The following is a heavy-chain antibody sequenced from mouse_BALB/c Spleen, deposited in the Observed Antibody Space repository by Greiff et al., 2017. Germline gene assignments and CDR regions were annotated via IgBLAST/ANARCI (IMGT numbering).Heavy chain of an antibody. V-gene: IGHV5-17*02. Sequence: EVQRVESGGGLVQPGGSRKLSCAASGFTFSSFGMHWVRQAPEKGLEWVAYISSGSSTIYYADTVKGRFTISRDNPKNTLFLQMTSLRSEDTAMYYCARGTTATMAYWGQGTLVTVSA. J-gene: IGHJ3*01. CDR1: GFTFSSFG. CDR2: ISSGSSTI. D-gene: IGHD1-2*01. CDR3: ARGTTATMAY.